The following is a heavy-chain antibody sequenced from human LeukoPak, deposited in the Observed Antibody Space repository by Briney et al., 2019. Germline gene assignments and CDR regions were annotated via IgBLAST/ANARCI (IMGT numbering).Heavy chain of an antibody. CDR1: GGSISSYH. Sequence: SETLSLTCTVSGGSISSYHWSWIRQPPGKGLEWIGYIYYSGSTNYNPSLKSRVTISVDTSKNQFSLKLTSVTAADTAVYYCARTFYNRLTGYYADRYDSWGQGTLVTVSS. CDR2: IYYSGST. D-gene: IGHD3-9*01. V-gene: IGHV4-59*12. CDR3: ARTFYNRLTGYYADRYDS. J-gene: IGHJ4*02.